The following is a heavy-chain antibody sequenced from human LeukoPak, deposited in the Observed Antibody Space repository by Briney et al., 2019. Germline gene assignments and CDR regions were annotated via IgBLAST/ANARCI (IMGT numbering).Heavy chain of an antibody. V-gene: IGHV3-30*18. CDR1: GFTFISFG. CDR3: AKRVNFGSGSYSKASYYFDY. Sequence: GGSLRLSCAASGFTFISFGMHWVRQAPGKGLQWAALISFDGGDKYYADSVKGRFTISRDNSKNTLYLQMNSLRAEDTAVFYCAKRVNFGSGSYSKASYYFDYWGQGTLVTVSS. CDR2: ISFDGGDK. J-gene: IGHJ4*02. D-gene: IGHD3-10*01.